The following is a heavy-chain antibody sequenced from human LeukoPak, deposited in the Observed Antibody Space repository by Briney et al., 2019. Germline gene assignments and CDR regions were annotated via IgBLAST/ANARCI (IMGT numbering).Heavy chain of an antibody. CDR3: ARGRFTFGGSDY. Sequence: SETLSLTCTVSGGSISSSSYYWGWIRQPPGKGLEWIGSIYYSGSTYYNPSLKSRVTISVDTSKNQFSLKLSSVTAADTAVYYCARGRFTFGGSDYWGQGTLVTVSS. CDR1: GGSISSSSYY. D-gene: IGHD3-16*01. J-gene: IGHJ4*02. CDR2: IYYSGST. V-gene: IGHV4-39*07.